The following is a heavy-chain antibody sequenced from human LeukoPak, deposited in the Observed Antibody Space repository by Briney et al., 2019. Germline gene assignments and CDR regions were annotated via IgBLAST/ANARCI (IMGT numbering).Heavy chain of an antibody. V-gene: IGHV4-59*11. D-gene: IGHD3-10*01. CDR2: IYYSGST. CDR3: ARALLWFGELPNNWFDP. J-gene: IGHJ5*02. CDR1: GGSISSHY. Sequence: SETLSLTCTVSGGSISSHYWSWIRQPPGKGLERIGYIYYSGSTNYNPSLKSRVTISVDTSKNQFSLKLSSVTAADTAVYYCARALLWFGELPNNWFDPWGQGTLVTVSS.